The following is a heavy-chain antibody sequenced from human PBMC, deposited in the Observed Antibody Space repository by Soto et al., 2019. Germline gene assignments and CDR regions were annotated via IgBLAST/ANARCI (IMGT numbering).Heavy chain of an antibody. Sequence: PSETLSLTCTVSGGSISTYYWSWIRQPPGKGLEWIGYVYYTGSTNYNPSLKSRVTISVDTSKNQFSLKLSSVTAADTAVYYCARVPDDWGQGTLVTVAS. J-gene: IGHJ4*02. CDR2: VYYTGST. CDR3: ARVPDD. V-gene: IGHV4-59*12. CDR1: GGSISTYY.